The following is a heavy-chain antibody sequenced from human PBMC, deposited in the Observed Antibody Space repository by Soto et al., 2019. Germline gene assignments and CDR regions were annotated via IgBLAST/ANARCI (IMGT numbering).Heavy chain of an antibody. D-gene: IGHD3-16*01. CDR1: GGSISSYY. V-gene: IGHV4-59*01. Sequence: SETLSLTCTVSGGSISSYYWSWIRQPPGKGLEWIGYIYYSGSTNYNPSLKSRVTISVDTSKNQFSLKLSSVTAADTAVYYCARVRRTIMDDNGRRYYFDYWGQGTLVTVSS. CDR2: IYYSGST. J-gene: IGHJ4*02. CDR3: ARVRRTIMDDNGRRYYFDY.